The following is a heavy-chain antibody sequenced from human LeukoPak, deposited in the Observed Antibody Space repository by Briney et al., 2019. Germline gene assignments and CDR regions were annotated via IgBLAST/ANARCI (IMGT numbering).Heavy chain of an antibody. CDR1: GGSFSGYY. Sequence: SETLPLTCAVYGGSFSGYYWSWIRQPPGKGLEWIGEINHSGSTNYNPSLKSRVTISVDTSKNQFSLKLSSVTAADTAVYYCARIEGNYDFWSGYYGQDYWGQGTLVTVSS. D-gene: IGHD3-3*01. CDR2: INHSGST. V-gene: IGHV4-34*01. J-gene: IGHJ4*02. CDR3: ARIEGNYDFWSGYYGQDY.